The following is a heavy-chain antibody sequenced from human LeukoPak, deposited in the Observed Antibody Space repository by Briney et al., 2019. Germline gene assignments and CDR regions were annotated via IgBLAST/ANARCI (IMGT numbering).Heavy chain of an antibody. Sequence: GGSLRLSCAASGFTFSSYAMSWVRQAPGKGLEWVSAISGSGGSTYYADSVKGRFTISRDNARNSVYLQMNSLRAEDTAVYYCARDLYYYDSSGYYCWGQGTLVTVSS. CDR3: ARDLYYYDSSGYYC. CDR1: GFTFSSYA. J-gene: IGHJ4*02. CDR2: ISGSGGST. D-gene: IGHD3-22*01. V-gene: IGHV3-23*01.